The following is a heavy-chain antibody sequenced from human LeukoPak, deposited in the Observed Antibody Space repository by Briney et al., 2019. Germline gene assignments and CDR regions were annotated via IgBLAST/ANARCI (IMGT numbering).Heavy chain of an antibody. J-gene: IGHJ4*02. CDR1: SGSISSDY. CDR3: ARHGYDTGDFLAHFDY. V-gene: IGHV4-59*08. Sequence: SETLSLTCTVSSGSISSDYWSWIRQPPGKGVEWIAYISYSGHTNSNASLKSRVTISVDTSKNHFSLKLSSVTAADTAVYYCARHGYDTGDFLAHFDYWGQGTLVTVSS. CDR2: ISYSGHT. D-gene: IGHD2-21*02.